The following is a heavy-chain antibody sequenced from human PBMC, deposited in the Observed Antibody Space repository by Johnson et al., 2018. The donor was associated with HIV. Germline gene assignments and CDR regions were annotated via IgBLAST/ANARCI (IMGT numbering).Heavy chain of an antibody. Sequence: VQLVESGGGVVQPGRSLRLSCAASGFTFSSYGMHWVRQAPGKGLEWVAFISYDGSNKYYADSVKGRFTISRDNSKNTLYLQMNSLRAEDTAVYYCTSRPFWGQGTMVTVSS. CDR3: TSRPF. CDR2: ISYDGSNK. CDR1: GFTFSSYG. V-gene: IGHV3-30*03. J-gene: IGHJ3*01.